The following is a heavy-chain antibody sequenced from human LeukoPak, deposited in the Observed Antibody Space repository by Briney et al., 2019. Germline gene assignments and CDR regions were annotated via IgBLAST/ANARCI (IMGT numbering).Heavy chain of an antibody. Sequence: PGGSLRLSCAASGFTFSSYGMSWVRQAPGKGLEWVSAISGSGGSTYYADSVKGRFTISRDNSKNTLYLQMNSLRAEDTAVYYCAKDSPLGGSGSYYSFDYWGQGTLVTVSS. CDR2: ISGSGGST. V-gene: IGHV3-23*01. CDR1: GFTFSSYG. J-gene: IGHJ4*02. CDR3: AKDSPLGGSGSYYSFDY. D-gene: IGHD3-10*01.